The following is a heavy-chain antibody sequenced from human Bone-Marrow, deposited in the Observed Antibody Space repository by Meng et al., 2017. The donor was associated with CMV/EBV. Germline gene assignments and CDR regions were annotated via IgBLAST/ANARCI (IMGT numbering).Heavy chain of an antibody. CDR1: AFTVSNNY. CDR2: IYSGGST. D-gene: IGHD2-2*01. Sequence: GESLKISCAASAFTVSNNYMSWVRQAPGKGLEWVSVIYSGGSTYYADSVKGRFTIFRDKSKITLYLQMNSLRAEDTAVYYCARVSHPSYCSSTSCEPFYYYYYGMDVWGQGTTVTVSS. CDR3: ARVSHPSYCSSTSCEPFYYYYYGMDV. J-gene: IGHJ6*02. V-gene: IGHV3-53*01.